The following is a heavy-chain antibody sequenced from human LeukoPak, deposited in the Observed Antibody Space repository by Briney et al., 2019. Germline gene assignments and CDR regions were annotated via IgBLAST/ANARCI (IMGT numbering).Heavy chain of an antibody. D-gene: IGHD3-22*01. CDR1: GFTFDDYG. CDR3: ARERTYYYDSNPDYFDY. CDR2: INWNGGSA. Sequence: PGGSLRLSCAASGFTFDDYGMSWVRQAPGKGLEWVSGINWNGGSAGYADSVKGRFTISRDNAKNSLYLQMNSLRAGDTALYYCARERTYYYDSNPDYFDYWGQGTLVTVSS. J-gene: IGHJ4*02. V-gene: IGHV3-20*04.